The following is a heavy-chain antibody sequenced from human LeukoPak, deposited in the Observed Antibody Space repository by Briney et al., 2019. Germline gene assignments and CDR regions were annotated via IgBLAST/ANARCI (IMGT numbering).Heavy chain of an antibody. J-gene: IGHJ4*02. CDR1: GFTFSSYA. CDR2: ISGSGGAT. V-gene: IGHV3-23*01. Sequence: GGSLRLSCAASGFTFSSYAMSWVRQAPGKGLEWVSAISGSGGATYYADSVKGRFTISRDNFKNTLYLQMNSLRAEDTAVYYCAKVNDFWSGHFGYWGQGTLVTVSS. D-gene: IGHD3-3*01. CDR3: AKVNDFWSGHFGY.